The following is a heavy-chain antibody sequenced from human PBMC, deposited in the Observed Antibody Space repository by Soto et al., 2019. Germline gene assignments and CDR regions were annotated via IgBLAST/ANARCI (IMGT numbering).Heavy chain of an antibody. V-gene: IGHV3-74*01. CDR1: GFTFSSYW. CDR3: ARRGPLAVAGFDY. Sequence: GGSLRLSCAASGFTFSSYWMHWVRQAPGKGLVWVSRINSDGSSTSYADSVKGRFTISRDNAKNTLYLQMNSLRAEDTAVYYCARRGPLAVAGFDYWGQGTLVTVSS. CDR2: INSDGSST. D-gene: IGHD6-19*01. J-gene: IGHJ4*02.